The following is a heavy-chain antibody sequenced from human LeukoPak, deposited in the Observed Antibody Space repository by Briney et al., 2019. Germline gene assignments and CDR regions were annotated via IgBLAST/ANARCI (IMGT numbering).Heavy chain of an antibody. V-gene: IGHV3-30-3*01. D-gene: IGHD2/OR15-2a*01. J-gene: IGHJ4*02. CDR2: ISYDGSNK. Sequence: GESLRLSCAASGFTFSSYAMHWVRQAPGKGLEWVAVISYDGSNKYYADSVKGRFTISRDNSKNTLYLQMNSLRAEDTAVYYCVSFYETYWGRGTLVTVSS. CDR1: GFTFSSYA. CDR3: VSFYETY.